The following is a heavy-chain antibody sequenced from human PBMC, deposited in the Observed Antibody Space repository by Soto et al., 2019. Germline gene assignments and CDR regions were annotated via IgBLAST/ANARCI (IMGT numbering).Heavy chain of an antibody. D-gene: IGHD6-19*01. V-gene: IGHV1-2*04. CDR3: ARDVIAVAGTGYYGMDV. J-gene: IGHJ6*02. CDR1: GYTFTGYY. CDR2: INPNSGGT. Sequence: QVQLVQSGAEVKKPGASVKVSCKASGYTFTGYYMHWVRQAPGQGLEWMGWINPNSGGTNYAQKFQGWVTMTMDTSISTAYMERSRLRSDDTAVYYCARDVIAVAGTGYYGMDVWGQGTTVTVSS.